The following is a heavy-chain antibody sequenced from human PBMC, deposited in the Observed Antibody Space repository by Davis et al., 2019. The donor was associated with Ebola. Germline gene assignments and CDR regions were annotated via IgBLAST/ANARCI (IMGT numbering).Heavy chain of an antibody. D-gene: IGHD3-10*01. Sequence: PGGSLRLSCATSGFTLSGFGMNWIRQAPGKGLEWVSSISSGSTYIKYAESVKGRFTISRDNARNSLYLQMNSLRAEDTAVYYCARDMMTLAYYGSGSNYFDYWGQGALVTVSS. J-gene: IGHJ4*02. CDR3: ARDMMTLAYYGSGSNYFDY. V-gene: IGHV3-21*01. CDR2: ISSGSTYI. CDR1: GFTLSGFG.